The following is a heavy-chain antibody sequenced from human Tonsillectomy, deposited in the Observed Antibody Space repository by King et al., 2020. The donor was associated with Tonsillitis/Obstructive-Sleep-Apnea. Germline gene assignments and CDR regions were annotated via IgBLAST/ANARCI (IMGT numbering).Heavy chain of an antibody. Sequence: VQLVESGGGLVQPGGSLRLSCAASGFTFSSYAMSWVRQAPGKGLEWVSTISGSGGSTYYADSVKGRFTISRDNSKNTLYLQMNSLRAEDTAVYYCANGGMGSGWPFDYWGQGTLVTVSS. CDR3: ANGGMGSGWPFDY. CDR2: ISGSGGST. J-gene: IGHJ4*02. V-gene: IGHV3-23*04. CDR1: GFTFSSYA. D-gene: IGHD6-19*01.